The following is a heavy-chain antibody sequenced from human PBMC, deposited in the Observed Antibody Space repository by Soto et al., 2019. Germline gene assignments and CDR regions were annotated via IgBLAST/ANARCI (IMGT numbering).Heavy chain of an antibody. V-gene: IGHV3-33*01. CDR1: GFTFSSYG. J-gene: IGHJ6*02. CDR3: ARDREILWYPDGMDV. CDR2: IWYDGSNK. Sequence: QVQLVESGGGVVQPGRSLRLSCAASGFTFSSYGMHWVRQAPGKGLEWVAVIWYDGSNKYYADSVKGRFTISRDNSKNTLYLEMNSLRAEDTAVYCCARDREILWYPDGMDVWGQGTTVTVSS. D-gene: IGHD2-21*01.